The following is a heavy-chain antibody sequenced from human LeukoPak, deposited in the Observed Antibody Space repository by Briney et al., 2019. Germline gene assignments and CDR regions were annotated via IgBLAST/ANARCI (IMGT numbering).Heavy chain of an antibody. V-gene: IGHV3-11*01. Sequence: GGSLRLSCAASGFTFSDYYMSWIRQAPGKGLEWVSYISSSGSTIYYADSVKGRFIISRDNAKNSLYLQMNSLRAEDTAVYYCARGSVYALYDSSGYYPYWGQGTLVTVSS. CDR2: ISSSGSTI. D-gene: IGHD3-22*01. CDR3: ARGSVYALYDSSGYYPY. CDR1: GFTFSDYY. J-gene: IGHJ4*02.